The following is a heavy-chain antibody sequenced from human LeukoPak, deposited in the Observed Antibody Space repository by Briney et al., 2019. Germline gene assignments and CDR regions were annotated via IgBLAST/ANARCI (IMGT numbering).Heavy chain of an antibody. CDR3: YCGQPYFDY. V-gene: IGHV4-38-2*01. CDR2: IYHSGST. CDR1: GYSISSGYY. J-gene: IGHJ4*02. Sequence: PSETLSLTCAVSGYSISSGYYWGWIRPPPGKGLEWIGCIYHSGSTYYNPSLKSRVTISVDTSKNQFSLKLSSVTAADTAVYYCYCGQPYFDYWGQGTLVTVSS. D-gene: IGHD2-21*01.